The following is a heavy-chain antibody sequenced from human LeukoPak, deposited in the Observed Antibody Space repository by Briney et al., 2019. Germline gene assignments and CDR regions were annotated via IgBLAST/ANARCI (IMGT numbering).Heavy chain of an antibody. J-gene: IGHJ4*02. V-gene: IGHV4-59*08. D-gene: IGHD6-13*01. CDR3: ARLVAIAAAGI. Sequence: SETLSLTCTVPGASISGYYWSWIRQPPGRGLELIGDIYSRGTTKDNPSLKSRVTISIDTSKNQFSLKVRSLTAADTAVYYCARLVAIAAAGIWGQGTLVTVSS. CDR1: GASISGYY. CDR2: IYSRGTT.